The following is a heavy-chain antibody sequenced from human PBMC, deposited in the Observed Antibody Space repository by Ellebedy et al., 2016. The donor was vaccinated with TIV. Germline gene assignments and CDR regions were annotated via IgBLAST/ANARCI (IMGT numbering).Heavy chain of an antibody. J-gene: IGHJ4*02. CDR1: GFTVSSNY. CDR2: IYAGGTT. Sequence: GESLKISXAVSGFTVSSNYMSWVRQAPGRGLEWVSVIYAGGTTDYVASVKGRFTISRDNSKNTLYLQMNSLRAEDTAVYYCAKATDDFWSGSPNYYFDYWGQGTLVTVSS. D-gene: IGHD3-3*01. V-gene: IGHV3-53*01. CDR3: AKATDDFWSGSPNYYFDY.